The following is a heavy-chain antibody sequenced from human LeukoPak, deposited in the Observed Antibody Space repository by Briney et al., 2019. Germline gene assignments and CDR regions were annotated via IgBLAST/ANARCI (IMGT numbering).Heavy chain of an antibody. CDR1: GFTFSSYE. D-gene: IGHD6-13*01. CDR2: ISSSGSTI. Sequence: GGSLRLSCAASGFTFSSYEMNWVRQAPGKGLEWVSYISSSGSTIYYADSVKGRFTISRDNSKNTLYLQMNSLAAEDTAVYFCAKARYNSSWYRSDYWGQGTLVSVSS. V-gene: IGHV3-48*03. CDR3: AKARYNSSWYRSDY. J-gene: IGHJ4*02.